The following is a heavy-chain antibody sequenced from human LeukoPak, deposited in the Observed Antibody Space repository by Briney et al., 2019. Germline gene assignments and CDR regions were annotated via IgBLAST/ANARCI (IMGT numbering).Heavy chain of an antibody. D-gene: IGHD3-10*01. CDR1: GASICRTSYY. Sequence: AETLSLTCSVSGASICRTSYYWVWIPRPPGRALVWVRSISYGETTFYSQSPESRVTLSADTSKNQSSLQLSSVTATTTEVNYCAGTGVRAVIIFGVFDYWGQGIRVTVSS. CDR2: ISYGETT. J-gene: IGHJ4*02. V-gene: IGHV4-39*07. CDR3: AGTGVRAVIIFGVFDY.